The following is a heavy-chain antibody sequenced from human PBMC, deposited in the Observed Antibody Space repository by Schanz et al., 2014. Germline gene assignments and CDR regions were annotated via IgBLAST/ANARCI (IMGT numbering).Heavy chain of an antibody. CDR2: ISPYNGNT. CDR1: GYTFSSYG. J-gene: IGHJ6*02. Sequence: QVQLVQSGAEVKKPGASVKVSCKTSGYTFSSYGITWVRQAPGQGLEWMGWISPYNGNTNYAPKVQGRVTVTTDTSTSTVYMELRSLTSDDTAVFFCARENTAVAGMPRVMDVWGQGTTXTVTS. CDR3: ARENTAVAGMPRVMDV. D-gene: IGHD6-19*01. V-gene: IGHV1-18*01.